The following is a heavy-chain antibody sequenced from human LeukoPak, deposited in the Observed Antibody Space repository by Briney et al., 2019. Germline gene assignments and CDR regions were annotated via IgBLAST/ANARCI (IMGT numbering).Heavy chain of an antibody. V-gene: IGHV4-59*01. CDR2: SYYSGNT. J-gene: IGHJ2*01. CDR1: GGSISSYY. D-gene: IGHD3-22*01. Sequence: SETLSLTCTVSGGSISSYYWSWIRQPPGKGLEWIGYSYYSGNTNYNPSLKSRFSISIDTSKNQFSLQLSSVTAADTAVYYCARDRDSSGLRDFDLWGRGTLVTVSA. CDR3: ARDRDSSGLRDFDL.